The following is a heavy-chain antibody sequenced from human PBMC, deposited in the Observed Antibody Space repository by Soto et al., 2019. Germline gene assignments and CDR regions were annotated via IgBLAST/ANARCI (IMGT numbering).Heavy chain of an antibody. CDR1: GGSISSSSYY. CDR3: ATLRARPWSYFDY. V-gene: IGHV4-39*01. J-gene: IGHJ4*02. Sequence: SETLSLTCIVSGGSISSSSYYWGWIRQPPGKGLEWIGSIYYSGSTYYNPSLKSRVTISVDTSKNQFSLKLSSVTAADTAVYYCATLRARPWSYFDYWGQGTLVTVXS. CDR2: IYYSGST. D-gene: IGHD2-8*01.